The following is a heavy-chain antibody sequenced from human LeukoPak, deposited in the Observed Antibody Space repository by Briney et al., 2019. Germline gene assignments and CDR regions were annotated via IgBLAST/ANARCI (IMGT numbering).Heavy chain of an antibody. J-gene: IGHJ2*01. V-gene: IGHV3-48*04. CDR1: GLSLSSSD. CDR3: TKDLGLRRMI. Sequence: SGGSLRLSCAASGLSLSSSDMHWVHQAPGGGLEWLSYISAGSGTVFSADSVKGRFSISRDNARESLFLQMNSLRVDDTAVYYCTKDLGLRRMIWGRGTLVIVSS. CDR2: ISAGSGTV.